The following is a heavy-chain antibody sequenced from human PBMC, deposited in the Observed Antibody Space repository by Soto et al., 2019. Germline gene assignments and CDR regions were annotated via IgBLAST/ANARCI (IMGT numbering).Heavy chain of an antibody. Sequence: QATLKESGPVLVRPTETLTLTCTVSGFSFSNARMGVSWIRQPPGRALEWLAHIFSNDEKSYSTSLRSRLTISKDTSNSQVVLTMTNMDTVDTGTYFCAREYGGYDYWGQGTLVTVSS. D-gene: IGHD5-12*01. CDR3: AREYGGYDY. CDR1: GFSFSNARMG. V-gene: IGHV2-26*02. J-gene: IGHJ4*02. CDR2: IFSNDEK.